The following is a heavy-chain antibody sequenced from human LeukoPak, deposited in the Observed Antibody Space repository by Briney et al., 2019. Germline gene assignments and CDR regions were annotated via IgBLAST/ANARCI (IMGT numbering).Heavy chain of an antibody. CDR1: GFTFSSYA. CDR3: AKDGSNYYDSSGYYYVGSFDY. Sequence: PGGSLRLSCAASGFTFSSYAMSWVRQAPGKGLEWVSAIIGSGGSTYYADSVKGRFTISRDNSKNTLYLQMNSLRAEDTAVYYCAKDGSNYYDSSGYYYVGSFDYWGQGTLVTVSS. V-gene: IGHV3-23*01. CDR2: IIGSGGST. J-gene: IGHJ4*02. D-gene: IGHD3-22*01.